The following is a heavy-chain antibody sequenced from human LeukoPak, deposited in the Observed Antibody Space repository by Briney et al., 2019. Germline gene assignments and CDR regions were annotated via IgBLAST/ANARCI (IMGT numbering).Heavy chain of an antibody. Sequence: GGSLGLSCAAPGFTLNGYWMHWVRQAPGKGLVWVSRISNEGSSTNYADSVKGRSTISRDNAKNTLYLQMNSLRVEDTAVYYCARGNYYGMDVWGQGTTVTVSS. V-gene: IGHV3-74*01. CDR1: GFTLNGYW. CDR3: ARGNYYGMDV. CDR2: ISNEGSST. J-gene: IGHJ6*02.